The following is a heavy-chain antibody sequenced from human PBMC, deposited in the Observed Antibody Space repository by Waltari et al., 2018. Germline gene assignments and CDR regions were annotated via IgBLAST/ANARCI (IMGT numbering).Heavy chain of an antibody. J-gene: IGHJ3*02. Sequence: QVQLQQWGAGLLKPSETLSLTCAVYGGSFSGYYWSWIRPPPGKGLELIGEINHSGSTNYNPSRKSRVTISVDTSKNQFSLKLSSVTAADTAVYYCASYDVWSGYYRNAFDIWGQGTMVTVSS. CDR3: ASYDVWSGYYRNAFDI. CDR2: INHSGST. V-gene: IGHV4-34*01. D-gene: IGHD3-3*01. CDR1: GGSFSGYY.